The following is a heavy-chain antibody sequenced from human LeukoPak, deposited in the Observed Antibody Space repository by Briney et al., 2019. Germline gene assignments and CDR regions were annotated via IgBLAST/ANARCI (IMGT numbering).Heavy chain of an antibody. CDR1: GFTFSSYA. Sequence: QTGGSLRLSCAASGFTFSSYAMHWVRQAPGKGLEWVAVISYDGSNKYYADSVKGRFTISRDNSKNTLYLQMNSLRAEDTAVYYCARDDKYSNGWYNFDYWGQGTLVTVSS. V-gene: IGHV3-30-3*01. CDR2: ISYDGSNK. D-gene: IGHD6-19*01. J-gene: IGHJ4*02. CDR3: ARDDKYSNGWYNFDY.